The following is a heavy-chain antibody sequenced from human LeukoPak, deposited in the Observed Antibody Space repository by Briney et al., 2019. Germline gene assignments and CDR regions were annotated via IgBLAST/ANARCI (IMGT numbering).Heavy chain of an antibody. CDR1: GYTFTNHY. CDR3: ARTVGSYFDY. V-gene: IGHV1-46*01. D-gene: IGHD1-26*01. Sequence: GASVNVSCKASGYTFTNHYIHWMRQAPGQGLEWMGIIIPNGGSTSYAQNFQGRVTVTRDTSTSTVYMELSSLRSEDTAVYYCARTVGSYFDYWGQGTLVTVSS. CDR2: IIPNGGST. J-gene: IGHJ4*02.